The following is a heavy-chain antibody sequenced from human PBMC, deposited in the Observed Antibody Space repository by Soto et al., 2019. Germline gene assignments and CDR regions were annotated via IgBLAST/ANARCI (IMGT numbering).Heavy chain of an antibody. V-gene: IGHV4-34*01. J-gene: IGHJ4*02. D-gene: IGHD1-26*01. CDR1: GGSFSGYI. Sequence: SETLSLTCDIYGGSFSGYIWTWIRQTPGKGLQWIGQINHSGSANYNPSLKSRVTISVHTSKSQFSLELSSVTAADTAVYYCARGLISGSHYSGGWYYFDSWGQGTQVTVSS. CDR2: INHSGSA. CDR3: ARGLISGSHYSGGWYYFDS.